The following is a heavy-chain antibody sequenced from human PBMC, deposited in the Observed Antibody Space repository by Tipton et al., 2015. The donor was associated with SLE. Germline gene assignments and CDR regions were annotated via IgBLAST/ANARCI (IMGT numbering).Heavy chain of an antibody. CDR2: ISGSGGST. Sequence: SLRLSCAASGFTFSSYAMSWVRQAPGKGLEWVSAISGSGGSTYYADSVKGRFTISRDNFKNTLYLQMNSLRAEDTAVYYCAKANYDILTGYSDDAFDIWGQGTMVTVSS. J-gene: IGHJ3*02. CDR3: AKANYDILTGYSDDAFDI. CDR1: GFTFSSYA. V-gene: IGHV3-23*01. D-gene: IGHD3-9*01.